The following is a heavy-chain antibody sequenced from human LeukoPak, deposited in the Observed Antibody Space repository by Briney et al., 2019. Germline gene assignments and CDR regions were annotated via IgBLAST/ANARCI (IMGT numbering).Heavy chain of an antibody. D-gene: IGHD6-19*01. CDR3: AKEGTRSHSQWAFDF. CDR1: GFIFRNYG. V-gene: IGHV3-30*18. Sequence: GGSLRLSCAGSGFIFRNYGMHWVRQAPGQGLGWVAVISDGGTHLYYADSVKGRFTISRDNSESTMYLQMNSLRVEDTAVYYCAKEGTRSHSQWAFDFWGQGTMVTVSS. CDR2: ISDGGTHL. J-gene: IGHJ3*01.